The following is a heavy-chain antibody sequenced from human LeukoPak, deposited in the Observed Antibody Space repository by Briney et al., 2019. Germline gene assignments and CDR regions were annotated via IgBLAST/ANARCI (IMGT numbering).Heavy chain of an antibody. J-gene: IGHJ6*03. CDR2: ISGSGGRT. D-gene: IGHD1-26*01. Sequence: GGSLRLSCAASGFTFSSYEMNWVRQAPGKGLEWVSSISGSGGRTYYADSVRGRFTISRDNSKNTLYLQMHSLRAEDTALYYCAKDSGSGSYSSNYYYMDVWGKGTMVTVSS. CDR3: AKDSGSGSYSSNYYYMDV. CDR1: GFTFSSYE. V-gene: IGHV3-23*01.